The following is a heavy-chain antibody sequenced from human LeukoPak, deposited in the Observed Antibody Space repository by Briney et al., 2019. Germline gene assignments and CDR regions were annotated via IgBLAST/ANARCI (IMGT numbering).Heavy chain of an antibody. CDR1: GFTFSSYG. D-gene: IGHD3-10*01. CDR3: AKGGSPVLYGSGRFDY. V-gene: IGHV3-23*01. J-gene: IGHJ4*02. CDR2: ISGSGTNT. Sequence: GGTLRLSCAASGFTFSSYGMSWVRQAPGKGLEWVSVISGSGTNTYYADSVKGRFTISRDNSKNTLYLQMNSLRAEDTAVYYCAKGGSPVLYGSGRFDYWGQGTLVTVSS.